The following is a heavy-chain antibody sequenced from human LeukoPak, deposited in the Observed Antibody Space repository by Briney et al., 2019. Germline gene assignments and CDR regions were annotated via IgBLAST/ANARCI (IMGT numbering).Heavy chain of an antibody. V-gene: IGHV3-9*01. Sequence: GGSLRLSCAASGFTFDDYAMHWVRQAPGKGLEWVSGISWNSGSIGYADSVKGRFTISRDNPKNSLYLQMNSLRAEDTALYYCAKGENGDYVPFDYWGQGTLVTVSS. J-gene: IGHJ4*02. CDR1: GFTFDDYA. CDR2: ISWNSGSI. CDR3: AKGENGDYVPFDY. D-gene: IGHD4-17*01.